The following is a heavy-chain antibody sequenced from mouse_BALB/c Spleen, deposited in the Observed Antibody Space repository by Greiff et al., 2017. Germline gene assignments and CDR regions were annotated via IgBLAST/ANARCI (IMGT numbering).Heavy chain of an antibody. CDR2: IWAGGST. V-gene: IGHV2-9*02. CDR3: ARDYDYDEYYAMDY. J-gene: IGHJ4*01. Sequence: VQLQESGPGLVAPSQSLSITCTVSGFSLTSYGVHWVRQPPGKGLEWLGVIWAGGSTNYNSALMSRLSISKDNSKSQVFLKMNSLQTDDTAMYYCARDYDYDEYYAMDYWGQGTSVTVSS. CDR1: GFSLTSYG. D-gene: IGHD2-4*01.